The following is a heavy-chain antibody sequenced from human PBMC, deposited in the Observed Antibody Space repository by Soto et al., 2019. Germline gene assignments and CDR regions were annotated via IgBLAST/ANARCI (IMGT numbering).Heavy chain of an antibody. CDR3: ASEAYGGRGWFDP. Sequence: QVQLVESGGGVVQPGRSLRLSCAASGFTFSSYGMHWVRQAPGKGLEWVAVIWYDGSNKYYADSVKGRFTISRDNSKNTLYLQMNSLRAEDTAVYYCASEAYGGRGWFDPWGQGTLVTVSS. J-gene: IGHJ5*02. CDR2: IWYDGSNK. V-gene: IGHV3-33*01. D-gene: IGHD4-17*01. CDR1: GFTFSSYG.